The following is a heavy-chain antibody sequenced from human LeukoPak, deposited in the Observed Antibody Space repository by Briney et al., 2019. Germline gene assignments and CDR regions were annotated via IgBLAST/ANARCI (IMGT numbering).Heavy chain of an antibody. V-gene: IGHV4-39*01. CDR1: GGSMSSGTYY. CDR2: IYYSGTT. J-gene: IGHJ4*02. Sequence: SETLSLTCTVSGGSMSSGTYYWGWIRQPPGKGLEWIGTIYYSGTTYYNPSLKSRFTISIDTSKNQFSLKLSSVTAADTAVYYCASTPLGATRPFDYWGQGTLVTVSS. CDR3: ASTPLGATRPFDY. D-gene: IGHD5-12*01.